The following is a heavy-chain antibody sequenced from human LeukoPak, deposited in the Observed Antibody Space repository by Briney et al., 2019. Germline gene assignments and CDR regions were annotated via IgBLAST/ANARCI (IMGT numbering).Heavy chain of an antibody. CDR1: GYTFTSYY. Sequence: GASVKVSCKASGYTFTSYYMHWVRQAPGQGLEWMGIINPSGGSTSYAQKFQGRVTMTRDTSTSTVYMELSSLRSEDTAVYYCARGATYSYDSSGLRPYYFDYWGQGTLVTVSS. CDR3: ARGATYSYDSSGLRPYYFDY. J-gene: IGHJ4*02. CDR2: INPSGGST. V-gene: IGHV1-46*01. D-gene: IGHD3-22*01.